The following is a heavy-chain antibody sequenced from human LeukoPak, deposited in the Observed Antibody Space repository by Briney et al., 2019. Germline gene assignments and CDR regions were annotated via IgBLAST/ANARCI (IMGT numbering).Heavy chain of an antibody. J-gene: IGHJ6*02. V-gene: IGHV1-8*01. CDR1: GYTFTSYD. CDR2: MNPNSGNT. CDR3: ARSLNGGSGSYSRGIYYYGMDV. Sequence: ASVKVSCKASGYTFTSYDINWVRQATGQGLEWMGWMNPNSGNTGYAQKFQGRVTMTRNTSISTAYMELSSLRSEDTAVYYCARSLNGGSGSYSRGIYYYGMDVWGQGTTVTVSS. D-gene: IGHD3-10*01.